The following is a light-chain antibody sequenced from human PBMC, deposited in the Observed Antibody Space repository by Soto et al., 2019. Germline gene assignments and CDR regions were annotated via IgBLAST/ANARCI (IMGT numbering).Light chain of an antibody. CDR2: KAS. CDR1: QSISSW. V-gene: IGKV1-5*03. Sequence: DIQMTQSPSTLSASVGDRVTITCRASQSISSWLAWYQQKPGKAPKLLIYKASSLESGVPSRFSDSGSGTEFTLTISSPQPDDLATYYCQQYNSYWTFGQGTKVEIK. J-gene: IGKJ1*01. CDR3: QQYNSYWT.